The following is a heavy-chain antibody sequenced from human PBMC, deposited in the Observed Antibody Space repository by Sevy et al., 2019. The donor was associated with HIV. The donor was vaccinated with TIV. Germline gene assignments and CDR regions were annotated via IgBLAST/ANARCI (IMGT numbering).Heavy chain of an antibody. CDR2: IYSGGNT. CDR1: GFTVSSNY. Sequence: GGSLRLSCAASGFTVSSNYMSWVRQAPGKGLEWVSVIYSGGNTYYTDSVKGRFTISRDNSKNTRYLQMNSLRAEDTAVYYCARVGFDSSGYYNRGGYFDYWGQGTLVTVSS. J-gene: IGHJ4*02. D-gene: IGHD3-22*01. CDR3: ARVGFDSSGYYNRGGYFDY. V-gene: IGHV3-53*01.